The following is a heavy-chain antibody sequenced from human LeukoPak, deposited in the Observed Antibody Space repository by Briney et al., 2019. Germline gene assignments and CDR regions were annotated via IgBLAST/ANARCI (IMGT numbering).Heavy chain of an antibody. J-gene: IGHJ4*02. CDR2: ISWNSGSI. D-gene: IGHD6-13*01. CDR1: GFTFDDYA. Sequence: GRSLRLPCAASGFTFDDYAMHWVRQAPGKGLEWVSGISWNSGSIGYADSVKGRFTISRDSAKNSLYLQMNSLRAEDTALYYWAKDRSSSWYDYFDYWGQGTLVIVSS. V-gene: IGHV3-9*01. CDR3: AKDRSSSWYDYFDY.